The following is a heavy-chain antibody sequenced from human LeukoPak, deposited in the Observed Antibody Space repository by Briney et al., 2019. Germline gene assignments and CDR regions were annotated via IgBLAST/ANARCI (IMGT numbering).Heavy chain of an antibody. CDR2: IYYSGST. D-gene: IGHD4-17*01. V-gene: IGHV4-39*01. CDR1: GGSISSSSYY. Sequence: SETLSLTCTVSGGSISSSSYYWGWIGQPPGKGLEWIGSIYYSGSTYYNPSLKSRVTISVDTSKNQFSLKLSSVTAADTAVYYCARHYGDTYPSLVYYFDYWGQGTLVTVSS. CDR3: ARHYGDTYPSLVYYFDY. J-gene: IGHJ4*02.